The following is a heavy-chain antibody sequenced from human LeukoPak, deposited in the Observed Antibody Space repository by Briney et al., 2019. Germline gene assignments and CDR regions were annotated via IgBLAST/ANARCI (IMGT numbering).Heavy chain of an antibody. CDR3: ARIYSGSHYS. V-gene: IGHV3-48*01. Sequence: PGGSLRLSCAASGFTFSSYSMNWVRQAPGKGLEWVSYISSSGGTIYYADSVEGRFTISRDTSKNTLFLQMNSLRAEDTAVYYCARIYSGSHYSWGQGTLVTISS. D-gene: IGHD1-26*01. CDR2: ISSSGGTI. CDR1: GFTFSSYS. J-gene: IGHJ4*02.